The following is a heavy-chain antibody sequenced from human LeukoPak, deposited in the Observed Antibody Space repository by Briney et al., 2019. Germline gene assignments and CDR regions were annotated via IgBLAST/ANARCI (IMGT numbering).Heavy chain of an antibody. CDR3: ARFGVSCSSTSCHPSVY. Sequence: SVKVSCKASGGTFSSYAISWVRQAPGQGLEWMGGIIPIFGTANYAQKFQGRVTITADESTSTAYMELSSLRSEDTAVYYCARFGVSCSSTSCHPSVYWGQGTLVTVSS. D-gene: IGHD2-2*01. CDR1: GGTFSSYA. J-gene: IGHJ4*02. V-gene: IGHV1-69*13. CDR2: IIPIFGTA.